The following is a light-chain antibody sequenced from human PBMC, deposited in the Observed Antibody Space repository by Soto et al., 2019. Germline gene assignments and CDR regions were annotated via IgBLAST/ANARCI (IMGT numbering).Light chain of an antibody. J-gene: IGKJ1*01. CDR1: QNVHSN. V-gene: IGKV3-15*01. CDR2: DTS. Sequence: EVVMTQSPATLSVSPGDGATLSCRASQNVHSNLAWYQQKPGQAPRLLIYDTSTRATGIPARFSGSGSGTDFTLTISSLQSEDFAVYYCQQYNNWPGTFGQGTKVEI. CDR3: QQYNNWPGT.